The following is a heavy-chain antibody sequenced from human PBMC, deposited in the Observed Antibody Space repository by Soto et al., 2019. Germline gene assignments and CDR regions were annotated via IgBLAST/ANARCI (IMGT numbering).Heavy chain of an antibody. J-gene: IGHJ4*02. CDR1: GFTFSTYW. V-gene: IGHV3-74*03. Sequence: EVQLVESGGGLVQPGGSLRLSCAASGFTFSTYWMHWVRQAPGKGLVWVSGINTDGSSTTYADSVKGRFTISRDNAKNTLDMQMNSLSAEDTAVYYCARAQYYYDSSGLPHFWGQGTLVTVSS. D-gene: IGHD3-22*01. CDR3: ARAQYYYDSSGLPHF. CDR2: INTDGSST.